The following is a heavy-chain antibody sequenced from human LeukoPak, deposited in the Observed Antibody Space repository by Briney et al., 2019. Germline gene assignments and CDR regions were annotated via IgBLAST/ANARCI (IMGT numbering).Heavy chain of an antibody. J-gene: IGHJ4*02. D-gene: IGHD3-3*01. CDR3: ARVTGTIFGVVI. CDR2: INPNSGGT. CDR1: GYTFTGYY. V-gene: IGHV1-2*02. Sequence: ASVKVSCKASGYTFTGYYMLWVRQAPGQGLEWMGWINPNSGGTNYAQKFQGRVTMTRDTSISTAYMELSRLRSDDTAVYYCARVTGTIFGVVIWGQGTLVTVSS.